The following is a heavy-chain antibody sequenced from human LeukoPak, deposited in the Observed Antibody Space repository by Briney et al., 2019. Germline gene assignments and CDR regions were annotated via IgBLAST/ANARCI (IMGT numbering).Heavy chain of an antibody. V-gene: IGHV3-7*01. CDR3: AKNYGGNSGGAFDI. CDR2: IKEDGREK. CDR1: GFTFRRYW. J-gene: IGHJ3*02. Sequence: GGSLRLFCATSGFTFRRYWMSWVRQAPGKGREWVAGIKEDGREKYYVDSVKGRFTISRDNAKNSLYLQMNSLRAEDTAVYYCAKNYGGNSGGAFDIWGQGTMVTVS. D-gene: IGHD4-23*01.